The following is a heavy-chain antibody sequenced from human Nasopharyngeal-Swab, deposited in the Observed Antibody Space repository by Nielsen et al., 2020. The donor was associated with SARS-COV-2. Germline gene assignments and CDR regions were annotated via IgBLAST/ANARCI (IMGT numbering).Heavy chain of an antibody. D-gene: IGHD1-26*01. CDR1: GGTFSSYG. V-gene: IGHV3-30*18. J-gene: IGHJ6*02. Sequence: SCKASGGTFSSYGMHWVRQAPGKGLEWVAVISYDGSNKYYADSVKGRFTISRDNSKNTLYLQMNSLRAEDTAVYYCAKDFSGSYGGMDVWGQGTTVTVSS. CDR2: ISYDGSNK. CDR3: AKDFSGSYGGMDV.